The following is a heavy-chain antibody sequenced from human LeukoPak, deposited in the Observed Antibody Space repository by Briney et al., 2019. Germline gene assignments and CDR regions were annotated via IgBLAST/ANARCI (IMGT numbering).Heavy chain of an antibody. D-gene: IGHD2-2*01. Sequence: QAGGSLRLSCAASGFTFSSYGMHWVRQAPGKGLEWVAVISYDGSNKYYADSVKGRFTISRDNSKNTLYLQMNSLRPEDTAIYSCARAPRANCRSTSCYVDWFDPWGQGTLVTVSS. CDR3: ARAPRANCRSTSCYVDWFDP. V-gene: IGHV3-30*03. J-gene: IGHJ5*02. CDR2: ISYDGSNK. CDR1: GFTFSSYG.